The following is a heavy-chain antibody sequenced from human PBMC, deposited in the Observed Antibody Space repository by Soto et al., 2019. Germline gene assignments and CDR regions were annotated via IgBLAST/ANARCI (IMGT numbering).Heavy chain of an antibody. CDR1: DGSISSYY. J-gene: IGHJ6*02. Sequence: SETLSLTCTVSDGSISSYYWSWIRQPPGKGLEWIGYIYYSGSTNYNPSLKSRVTISVDTSKNQFSLKLSSVTAADTAVYYCARARSYYDILTGNYYYYGMDVWGQGTTVTVSS. CDR3: ARARSYYDILTGNYYYYGMDV. CDR2: IYYSGST. V-gene: IGHV4-59*01. D-gene: IGHD3-9*01.